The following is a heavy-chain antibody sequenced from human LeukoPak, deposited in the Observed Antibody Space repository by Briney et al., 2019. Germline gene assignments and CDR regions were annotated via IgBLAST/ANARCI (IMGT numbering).Heavy chain of an antibody. CDR3: ARSGIAAAGLDYYYYYMDV. J-gene: IGHJ6*03. D-gene: IGHD6-13*01. CDR2: IYTSGNA. CDR1: GGSLISHY. Sequence: SETLSLTCTVSGGSLISHYCTWIRQPARKGLEWIGHIYTSGNAKYNPSLKSRVTMSVDTSKNQFSLKLRSVTAADTAVYYCARSGIAAAGLDYYYYYMDVWGKGTTVTVSS. V-gene: IGHV4-4*07.